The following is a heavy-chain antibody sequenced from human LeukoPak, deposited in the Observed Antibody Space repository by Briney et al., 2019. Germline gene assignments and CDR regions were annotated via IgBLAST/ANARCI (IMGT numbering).Heavy chain of an antibody. Sequence: SETLSLTXTVSGGSISSYYWSWIRQPPGKGLEWIGYIYYSGSTNYNPSLTGRVTISVDTSKNQFSLKLSSVTAADTAVYYCARAGTTYWFDPWGQGTLVTVSS. D-gene: IGHD1-7*01. CDR3: ARAGTTYWFDP. J-gene: IGHJ5*02. CDR1: GGSISSYY. CDR2: IYYSGST. V-gene: IGHV4-59*01.